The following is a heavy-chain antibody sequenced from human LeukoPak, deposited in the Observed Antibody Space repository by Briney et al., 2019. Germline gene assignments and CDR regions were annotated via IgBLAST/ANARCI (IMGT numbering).Heavy chain of an antibody. V-gene: IGHV4-59*08. Sequence: SETLSLTCTVSGGSIGSFFWSWIRQPPGKGLEWIGYIYDSGRTNYNPSLRSRVTMSVDPSKNQFSLQLSYVTAADTAVYYCARLGRGYDYWGQGALVTVSS. D-gene: IGHD2-15*01. J-gene: IGHJ4*02. CDR2: IYDSGRT. CDR3: ARLGRGYDY. CDR1: GGSIGSFF.